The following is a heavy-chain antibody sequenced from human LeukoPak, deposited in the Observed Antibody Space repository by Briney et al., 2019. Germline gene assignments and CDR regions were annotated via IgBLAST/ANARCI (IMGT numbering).Heavy chain of an antibody. CDR3: ATDYTHGGT. V-gene: IGHV3-48*04. CDR1: GFAFSNYN. Sequence: GGSLRLSCAASGFAFSNYNMNWVRQAPGKGLEWVSYISSSSHSIYYADSVKGRFTISRDNAKNSLYLQMNSLRAEDTAVYYCATDYTHGGTWGQGTLVTVSS. J-gene: IGHJ5*02. CDR2: ISSSSHSI. D-gene: IGHD3-16*01.